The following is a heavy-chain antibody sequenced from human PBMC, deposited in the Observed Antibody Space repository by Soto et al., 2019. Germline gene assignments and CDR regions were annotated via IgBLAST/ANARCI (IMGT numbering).Heavy chain of an antibody. J-gene: IGHJ6*02. CDR3: AREKSIAAGNGMDV. V-gene: IGHV3-30-3*01. Sequence: GGSLRLSCAASGFTFSSYAMHWVRQAPGKGLEWVAVISYDGSNKYYADSVKGRFTISRGNSKNTLYLQMNSLRAEDTAVYYCAREKSIAAGNGMDVWGQGTTVTVSS. CDR2: ISYDGSNK. D-gene: IGHD6-6*01. CDR1: GFTFSSYA.